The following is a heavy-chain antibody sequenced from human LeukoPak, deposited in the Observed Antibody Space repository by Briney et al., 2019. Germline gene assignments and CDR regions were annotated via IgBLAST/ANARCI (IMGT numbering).Heavy chain of an antibody. CDR3: AREHFLKDAFDI. CDR1: GGSFSGYY. D-gene: IGHD2/OR15-2a*01. Sequence: SETLSLTCAVYGGSFSGYYWSWIRQPPGKGLEWIGEINHSGSTNYNPSLKSRVTISVDTSKNQFSLKLSSVTAADTAVYYCAREHFLKDAFDIWGLGTLVTVSS. CDR2: INHSGST. V-gene: IGHV4-34*01. J-gene: IGHJ3*02.